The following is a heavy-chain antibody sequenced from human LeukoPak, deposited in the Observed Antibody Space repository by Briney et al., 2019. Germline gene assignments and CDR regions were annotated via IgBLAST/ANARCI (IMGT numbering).Heavy chain of an antibody. CDR2: IYYGGST. J-gene: IGHJ4*02. CDR1: GDSISSSSYD. CDR3: ARDRKIGNSYYDFWSAYYTDY. Sequence: AETLSLTCTVSGDSISSSSYDWGWVRQPPGKGLEWIGSIYYGGSTYYNPARKSRFTMSLDTSKTQFSLKLRSVSAADTAVHYCARDRKIGNSYYDFWSAYYTDYWGQGTLVTVSS. D-gene: IGHD3-3*01. V-gene: IGHV4-39*07.